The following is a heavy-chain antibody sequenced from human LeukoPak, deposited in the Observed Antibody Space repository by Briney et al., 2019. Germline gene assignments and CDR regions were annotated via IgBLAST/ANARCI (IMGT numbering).Heavy chain of an antibody. J-gene: IGHJ4*02. CDR1: GFTLSKNA. CDR3: ARDKSAAADYYFDF. D-gene: IGHD3-10*01. Sequence: PGGSLRLSCAASGFTLSKNAMHWVRQAPGKGLEWVAVISVDGRDLYHADSVKGRFTISRDNSKNTLYLQMTSLRTDDTAAYYCARDKSAAADYYFDFWGQGTLVTVSS. V-gene: IGHV3-30*04. CDR2: ISVDGRDL.